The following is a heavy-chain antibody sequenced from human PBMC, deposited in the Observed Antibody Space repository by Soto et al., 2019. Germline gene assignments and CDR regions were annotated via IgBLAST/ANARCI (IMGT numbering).Heavy chain of an antibody. J-gene: IGHJ6*02. CDR2: TRNKANSYTT. D-gene: IGHD4-17*01. CDR1: GFTFSDNY. CDR3: ARGPASRVTTGYYYGMDV. Sequence: EVQLVESGGGLVQPGGSLRLSCAASGFTFSDNYMDWVRQAQGKGLEWVGRTRNKANSYTTEYAASVKGRFTISRDDSTNSPYLQMTSPKAEDTALYYCARGPASRVTTGYYYGMDVWGQGTTVTVSS. V-gene: IGHV3-72*01.